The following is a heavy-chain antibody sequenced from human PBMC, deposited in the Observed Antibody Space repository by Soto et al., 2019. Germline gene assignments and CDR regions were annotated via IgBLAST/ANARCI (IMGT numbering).Heavy chain of an antibody. CDR1: GGSISSYY. CDR2: MDYSGST. J-gene: IGHJ4*02. CDR3: ARAWGGNVFDY. Sequence: QVQLQESGPGLVKPSETLSLTCTVSGGSISSYYWSWIRQPPGKGLEWTGYMDYSGSTNYNPSLKSRVTISVDTSKNRFPRKLSSVTAADTAVYYWARAWGGNVFDYWGQGTLVTVSS. D-gene: IGHD3-16*01. V-gene: IGHV4-59*08.